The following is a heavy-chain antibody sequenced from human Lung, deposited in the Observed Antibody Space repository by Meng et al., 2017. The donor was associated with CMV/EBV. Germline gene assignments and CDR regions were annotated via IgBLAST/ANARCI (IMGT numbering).Heavy chain of an antibody. CDR2: IYTSGST. D-gene: IGHD5-24*01. Sequence: QLRRKAPAPGLMKPSEPLSLAFTVSGGSISSYYGSWIRQPAGKGLEWIGRIYTSGSTNYNPSLKSRVTMSVDTSKSQFSLKLSSVTAADTAVYYCARGSRDEAFQHWGQGTLVTVSS. CDR1: GGSISSYY. J-gene: IGHJ1*01. CDR3: ARGSRDEAFQH. V-gene: IGHV4-4*07.